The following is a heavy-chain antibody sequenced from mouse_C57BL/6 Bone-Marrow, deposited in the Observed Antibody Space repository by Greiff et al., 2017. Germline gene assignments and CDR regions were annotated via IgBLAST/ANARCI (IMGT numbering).Heavy chain of an antibody. V-gene: IGHV1-59*01. Sequence: QVQLQQPGAELVRPGTSVKLSCKASGYTFTSYWMHWVKQRPGQGLEWIGVIDPSASYTNYNQKFKGKATLTVDTSSSTAYMQLSSLTSEDSAVYYCARASLTKGFAYWGQGTLVTVSA. CDR1: GYTFTSYW. J-gene: IGHJ3*01. D-gene: IGHD1-1*01. CDR3: ARASLTKGFAY. CDR2: IDPSASYT.